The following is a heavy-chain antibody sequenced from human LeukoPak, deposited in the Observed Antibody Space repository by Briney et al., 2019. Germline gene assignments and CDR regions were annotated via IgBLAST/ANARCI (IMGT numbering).Heavy chain of an antibody. V-gene: IGHV1-8*01. CDR3: ARGWAASTLRY. Sequence: ASVKVSCKASGYTFTSYDINWVRQATGQGLEWMGWMNPNSDNTGYAQKFQGRVTMTRNTSISTAYMELSSLTSDDTAVYYCARGWAASTLRYWGQGTLVIVSS. CDR2: MNPNSDNT. D-gene: IGHD2-15*01. J-gene: IGHJ4*02. CDR1: GYTFTSYD.